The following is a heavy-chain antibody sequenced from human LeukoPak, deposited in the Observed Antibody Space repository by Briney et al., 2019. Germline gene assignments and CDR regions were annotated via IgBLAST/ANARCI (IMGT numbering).Heavy chain of an antibody. J-gene: IGHJ4*02. CDR1: GFTFDDYA. V-gene: IGHV3-9*03. CDR2: ISWNSGSI. CDR3: AKSSSEYCSSTSCYKDYFDY. Sequence: GGSLRLSCAASGFTFDDYAMHWVRQAPGKGLEWVSGISWNSGSIGYADSVKGRFTISRDNAKNSLYLQMNSLRAEDMALYYCAKSSSEYCSSTSCYKDYFDYWGQGTLVTVSS. D-gene: IGHD2-2*02.